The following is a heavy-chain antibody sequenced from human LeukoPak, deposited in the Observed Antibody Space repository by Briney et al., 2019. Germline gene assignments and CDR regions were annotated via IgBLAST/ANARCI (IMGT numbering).Heavy chain of an antibody. Sequence: GGSLRLSCAASGFTFSSYAIHWVRQAPGKGLEYVSTIGGNGGSTYYANSVKGRFTISRDSSKNTVYLQMGSLRAEDVAVYYCARGGPYYYYYMDVWGKGTTVTVSS. D-gene: IGHD3/OR15-3a*01. J-gene: IGHJ6*03. V-gene: IGHV3-64*01. CDR2: IGGNGGST. CDR3: ARGGPYYYYYMDV. CDR1: GFTFSSYA.